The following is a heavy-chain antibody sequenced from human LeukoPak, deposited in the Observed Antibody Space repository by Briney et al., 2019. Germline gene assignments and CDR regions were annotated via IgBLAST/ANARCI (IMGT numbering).Heavy chain of an antibody. V-gene: IGHV3-11*01. CDR1: GFTFSNAW. CDR2: ISSSGSTI. Sequence: PGGSLRLSCAASGFTFSNAWMSWIRQAPGKGLEWVSYISSSGSTIYYADSVKGRFTISRDNAKNSLYLQMNSLRAEDTAVYYCARDLAMVRGVTNGAFDYWGQGTLVTVSS. J-gene: IGHJ4*02. D-gene: IGHD3-10*01. CDR3: ARDLAMVRGVTNGAFDY.